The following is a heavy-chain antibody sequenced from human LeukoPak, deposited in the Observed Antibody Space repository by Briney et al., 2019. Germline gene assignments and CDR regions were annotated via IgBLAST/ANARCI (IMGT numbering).Heavy chain of an antibody. CDR3: ARAQISIISSGQYLDV. Sequence: GKSLRLSCVASGFSFREYPIHWVRQAPGKGLEWVAVISNDGSNEYDAEFVKGRFTMSRDNSKNTVFLDMNNLRTEDTAVYYCARAQISIISSGQYLDVWGQGTLVTVSS. CDR2: ISNDGSNE. J-gene: IGHJ3*01. V-gene: IGHV3-30-3*01. CDR1: GFSFREYP. D-gene: IGHD3-9*01.